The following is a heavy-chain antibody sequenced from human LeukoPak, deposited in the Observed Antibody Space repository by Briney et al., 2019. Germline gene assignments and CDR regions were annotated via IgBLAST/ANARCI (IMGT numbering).Heavy chain of an antibody. D-gene: IGHD2-15*01. CDR3: ARTLDGVVVVAAYDY. Sequence: PGGSLRLSCAASGFTFSDYYMSWIRQAPGKGLEWVSYISSSGSTIYYADSVKGRFTISRDNAKNSLYLQMNSLRAEDTAVYYCARTLDGVVVVAAYDYWGQGTLVTVPS. CDR1: GFTFSDYY. J-gene: IGHJ4*02. V-gene: IGHV3-11*01. CDR2: ISSSGSTI.